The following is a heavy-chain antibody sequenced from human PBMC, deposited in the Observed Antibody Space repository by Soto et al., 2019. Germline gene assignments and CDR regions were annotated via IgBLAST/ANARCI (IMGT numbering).Heavy chain of an antibody. D-gene: IGHD3-3*01. CDR1: GGSFGNSA. V-gene: IGHV1-69*13. J-gene: IGHJ4*02. CDR2: FIPVYRTL. CDR3: ATGVTWIGYFTVDH. Sequence: SVKVSCKASGGSFGNSAINWVRQTPGQGLEWLGGFIPVYRTLNYAQKFQGRVTITADESTGTAYMTLSSLASDDTTVYYCATGVTWIGYFTVDHWGQGTLVTVSS.